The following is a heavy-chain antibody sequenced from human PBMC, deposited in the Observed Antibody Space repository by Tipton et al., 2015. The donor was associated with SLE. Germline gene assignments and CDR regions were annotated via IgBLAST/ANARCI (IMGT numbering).Heavy chain of an antibody. Sequence: TLSLTCNVSGASISSSDYSWGWMRQPPGEGLEWIGTIYYNGGTHSNPSLKSRVSISVDTSKNQLFLKLISVTAADTAVYYCATSLNYYDSSGPEGWGQGTMVTVSS. D-gene: IGHD3-22*01. V-gene: IGHV4-39*01. CDR3: ATSLNYYDSSGPEG. CDR2: IYYNGGT. J-gene: IGHJ3*01. CDR1: GASISSSDYS.